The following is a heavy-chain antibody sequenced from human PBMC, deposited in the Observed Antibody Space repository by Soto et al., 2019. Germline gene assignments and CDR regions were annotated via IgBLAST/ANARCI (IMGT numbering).Heavy chain of an antibody. CDR1: GFMFCRSI. Sequence: GGSLRLSCAASGFMFCRSIMHWVRQAPGKGLEWIATISSTSTNIYYADSVRGRFTISRDNPKNSLYLQMNCLRAEHMAVSYWARGIATSSLVTLDGWGQGTRATIAS. D-gene: IGHD6-13*01. CDR3: ARGIATSSLVTLDG. V-gene: IGHV3-21*01. CDR2: ISSTSTNI. J-gene: IGHJ3*01.